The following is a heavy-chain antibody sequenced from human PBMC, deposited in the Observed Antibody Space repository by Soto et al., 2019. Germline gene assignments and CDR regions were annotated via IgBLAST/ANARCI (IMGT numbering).Heavy chain of an antibody. CDR1: GYTFTNYA. V-gene: IGHV1-3*01. CDR3: ARANYGDYSDH. CDR2: INAGNGNT. J-gene: IGHJ4*02. Sequence: GASVKVSCKASGYTFTNYAMHWVRQAPGQGLEWMGWINAGNGNTKYSQKFQDRVTITRDTSASTAYMELSRLRSEDTAVYYCARANYGDYSDHWGQGALVTVSS. D-gene: IGHD4-17*01.